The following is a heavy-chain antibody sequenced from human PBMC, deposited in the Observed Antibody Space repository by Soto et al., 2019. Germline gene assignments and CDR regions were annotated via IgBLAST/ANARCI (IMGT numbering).Heavy chain of an antibody. J-gene: IGHJ5*02. V-gene: IGHV3-30*18. Sequence: GGSLRLSVAASGFTFSSSGMHWVRQAPGKGLEWVAVISYDGSNKYYADSVKGRFTISRDNSKNTLYLQMNSLRAEDTAVYYCAKDLCSGGSCYSSWFDPWGQGT. CDR1: GFTFSSSG. D-gene: IGHD2-15*01. CDR3: AKDLCSGGSCYSSWFDP. CDR2: ISYDGSNK.